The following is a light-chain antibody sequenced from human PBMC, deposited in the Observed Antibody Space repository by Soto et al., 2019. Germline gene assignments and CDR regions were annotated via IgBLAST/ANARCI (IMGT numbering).Light chain of an antibody. CDR1: SGHSTYA. V-gene: IGLV4-69*01. J-gene: IGLJ3*02. Sequence: QTVVTQSPSASASLGASVKLTCTLSSGHSTYAIAWHQQQPEKGPRYLMKLNSDGSHSKGDGIPDRFSGSSSGAERYLSISSPQSEDEADYYCQTWVTGPPWVFGGGTKVTVL. CDR3: QTWVTGPPWV. CDR2: LNSDGSH.